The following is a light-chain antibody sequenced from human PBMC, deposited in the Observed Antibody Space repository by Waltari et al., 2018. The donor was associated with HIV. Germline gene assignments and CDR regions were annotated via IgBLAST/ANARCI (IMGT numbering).Light chain of an antibody. CDR3: SAWDSSLSAWV. J-gene: IGLJ3*02. CDR2: RNN. Sequence: AGLTQPPSVSKGLRQTATLTRPGTSDNVGNRAAPRLQEHLDHPPNLLPYRNNNRPSDCSEELSASRAVNTASLAIAGIRREDEADYYCSAWDSSLSAWVFGGGTKLTVL. V-gene: IGLV10-54*01. CDR1: SDNVGNRA.